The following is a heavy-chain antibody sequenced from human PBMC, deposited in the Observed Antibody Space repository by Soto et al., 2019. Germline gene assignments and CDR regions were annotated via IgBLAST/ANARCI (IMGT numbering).Heavy chain of an antibody. CDR2: ICYSGRT. Sequence: LSLTCTVSGGSISSGDSCWTWIRQPPGKGLEWIGNICYSGRTYYNPSLKSRVSISEDTSKNHFSLRLSSVTAADTAVYYCARDARGIFNHFDYWGQGTLVTVYS. CDR1: GGSISSGDSC. J-gene: IGHJ4*02. V-gene: IGHV4-30-4*08. D-gene: IGHD3-10*01. CDR3: ARDARGIFNHFDY.